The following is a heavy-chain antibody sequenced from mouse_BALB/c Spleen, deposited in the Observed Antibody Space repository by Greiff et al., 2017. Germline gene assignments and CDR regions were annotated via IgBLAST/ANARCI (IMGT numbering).Heavy chain of an antibody. D-gene: IGHD3-2*01. Sequence: VQLKESGPELVKPGASVKMSCKASGYTFTSYVMHWVKQKPGQGLEWIGYINPYNDGTKYNEKFKGKATLTSDKSSSTAYMELSSLTSEDSAVYYCAIDSSGYWFAYWGQGTLVTVSA. J-gene: IGHJ3*01. CDR2: INPYNDGT. CDR3: AIDSSGYWFAY. CDR1: GYTFTSYV. V-gene: IGHV1-14*01.